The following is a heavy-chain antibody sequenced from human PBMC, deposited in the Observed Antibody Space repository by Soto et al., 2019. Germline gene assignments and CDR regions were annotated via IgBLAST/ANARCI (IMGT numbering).Heavy chain of an antibody. CDR3: ARSTATGYHYYGMDV. CDR1: GGSFSGYY. CDR2: IYYSGST. V-gene: IGHV4-59*01. Sequence: SETLSLTCAVYGGSFSGYYWSWIRQPPGKGLEWIAYIYYSGSTNYNPSLKSRVTISVDMSKTQFSLKLNSVTAADTAVYYCARSTATGYHYYGMDVWGQGTTVTVSS. J-gene: IGHJ6*02.